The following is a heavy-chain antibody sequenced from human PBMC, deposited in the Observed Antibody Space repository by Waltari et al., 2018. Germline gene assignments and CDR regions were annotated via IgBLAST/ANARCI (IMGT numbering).Heavy chain of an antibody. D-gene: IGHD3-10*01. CDR3: AREGFGELHDY. V-gene: IGHV3-74*01. CDR1: GFTFSSYW. Sequence: EVQLVESGGGLVQPGGSLRLSCAASGFTFSSYWMHWVRQAPGKGLVWVSRINTDGSSTSYADSVKGRFTISRDNAKNTLYLQLNSLRAEDTAVYYCAREGFGELHDYWGQGTLVTVSS. CDR2: INTDGSST. J-gene: IGHJ4*02.